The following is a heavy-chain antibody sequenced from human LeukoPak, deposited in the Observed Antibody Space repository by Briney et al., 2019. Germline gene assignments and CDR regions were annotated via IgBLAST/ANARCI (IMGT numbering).Heavy chain of an antibody. Sequence: GASVKVSCKASGYTFTSYYMHWVRQAPGQGLEWMGIINPSGGSTSYAQKFQGRVTMTRDMSTSTVYMELSSLRSEDTAVYYCARDGYSYGFDYYYYYYMDVWGKGTTVTVSS. CDR1: GYTFTSYY. CDR2: INPSGGST. CDR3: ARDGYSYGFDYYYYYYMDV. J-gene: IGHJ6*03. D-gene: IGHD5-18*01. V-gene: IGHV1-46*01.